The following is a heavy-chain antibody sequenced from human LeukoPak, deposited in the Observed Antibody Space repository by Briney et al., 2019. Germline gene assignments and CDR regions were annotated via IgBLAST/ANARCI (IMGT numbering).Heavy chain of an antibody. Sequence: GGSLRLSCVASGFTLSTYAMSWVRQAPGKGLEWVSSISDSGVTTYYADSVKGRFTISRDDSKNTLYLQINSLRAEDTAVYYCARLAVLSRGYWGQGTLVTVSS. CDR1: GFTLSTYA. J-gene: IGHJ4*02. CDR2: ISDSGVTT. D-gene: IGHD3-10*01. V-gene: IGHV3-23*01. CDR3: ARLAVLSRGY.